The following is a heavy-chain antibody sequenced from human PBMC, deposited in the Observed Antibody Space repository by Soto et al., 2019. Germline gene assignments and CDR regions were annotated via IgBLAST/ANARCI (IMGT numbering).Heavy chain of an antibody. CDR3: AKGWVGGDYDPNWFDP. D-gene: IGHD4-17*01. V-gene: IGHV3-23*01. J-gene: IGHJ5*02. CDR1: GFTFSSYA. CDR2: ISGSGGSK. Sequence: EVQLLESGGGLVQPGGSLRLSCAASGFTFSSYAMSWVRQAPGKGLEWVSAISGSGGSKYYADSVKGRFTISRDNSKNTLYLQMNSLRAEDTAVYYCAKGWVGGDYDPNWFDPWGQGTLVTVSS.